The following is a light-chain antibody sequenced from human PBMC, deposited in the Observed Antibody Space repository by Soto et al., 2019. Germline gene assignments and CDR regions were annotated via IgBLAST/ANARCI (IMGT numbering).Light chain of an antibody. V-gene: IGKV3-20*01. CDR1: RSVSSN. CDR3: QQYGRSPVT. J-gene: IGKJ1*01. CDR2: DAS. Sequence: EIVSTQSPGTLSVSPGERATLSSSASRSVSSNLAWYQQKPGQAPRLLIYDASNRATGIPARFSGSGSGTDFTLTISRLESEDFAVYYCQQYGRSPVTFGQGTKVDIK.